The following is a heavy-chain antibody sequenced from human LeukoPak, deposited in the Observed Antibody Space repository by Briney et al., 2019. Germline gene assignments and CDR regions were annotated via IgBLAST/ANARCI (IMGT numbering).Heavy chain of an antibody. CDR2: IIPIFGTA. V-gene: IGHV1-69*13. D-gene: IGHD3-16*01. CDR3: ARTLSLYYYYMDV. Sequence: GASVKVSCKASGGTFSSYAISWVRQAPGQGLEWMGGIIPIFGTANYAQKFQGRVTITADESTSTAYMELSSLRSEDTAVYYCARTLSLYYYYMDVWGKGTTVIISS. J-gene: IGHJ6*03. CDR1: GGTFSSYA.